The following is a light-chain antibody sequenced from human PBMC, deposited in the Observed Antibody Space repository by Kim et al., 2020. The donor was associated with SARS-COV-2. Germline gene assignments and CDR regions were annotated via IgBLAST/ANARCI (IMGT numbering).Light chain of an antibody. V-gene: IGKV4-1*01. CDR3: QQYYSTPPT. CDR1: RSVLYSSNNKNY. CDR2: WAS. Sequence: DIVLTQSPDSLAVSLGERATINCKSSRSVLYSSNNKNYLAWYQQKQGQPPKMLIHWASTRESGVPDRFSGSGSGTDFTLTISSLQAEDVAVYYCQQYYSTPPTFGQGTKVDIK. J-gene: IGKJ1*01.